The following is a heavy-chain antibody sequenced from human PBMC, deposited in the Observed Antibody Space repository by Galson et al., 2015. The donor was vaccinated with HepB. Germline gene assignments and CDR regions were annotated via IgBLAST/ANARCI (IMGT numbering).Heavy chain of an antibody. CDR1: GYIFTSYY. D-gene: IGHD1-7*01. V-gene: IGHV1-2*06. CDR3: AKEFPEL. CDR2: IDPNNGAA. Sequence: SVKVSCKASGYIFTSYYMHWVRQVPGQAFEWMGRIDPNNGAANYAQKFQGRVTLTSDTPINTAYMELSRLTSDDTAMYYCAKEFPELWGEGTLVTVSS. J-gene: IGHJ4*02.